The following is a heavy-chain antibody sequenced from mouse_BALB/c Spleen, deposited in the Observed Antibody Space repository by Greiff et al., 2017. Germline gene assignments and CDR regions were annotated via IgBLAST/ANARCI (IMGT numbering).Heavy chain of an antibody. CDR2: ISSGGSYT. CDR3: ARHDYDGGFAY. CDR1: GFTFSSYG. J-gene: IGHJ3*01. V-gene: IGHV5-6*01. Sequence: EVQRVESGGDLVKPGGSLKLSCAASGFTFSSYGMSWVRQTPDKRLEWVATISSGGSYTYYPDSVKGRFTISRDNAKNTLYLQMSSLKSEDTAMYYCARHDYDGGFAYWGQGTLVTVSA. D-gene: IGHD2-4*01.